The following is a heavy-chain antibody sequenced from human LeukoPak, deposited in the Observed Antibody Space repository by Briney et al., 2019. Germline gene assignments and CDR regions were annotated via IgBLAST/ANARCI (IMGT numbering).Heavy chain of an antibody. CDR1: GFTFSSHA. CDR2: ISGNGGST. CDR3: ARKEGYSTSSSDY. J-gene: IGHJ4*02. Sequence: GGSLRLSCEAAGFTFSSHAMSWVRQAPGKGLEWVSGISGNGGSTYYADSVKGRSTISRDNSKNTMYMQMNSLRGEDTAIYYCARKEGYSTSSSDYWGQGTLVTVSS. D-gene: IGHD6-6*01. V-gene: IGHV3-23*01.